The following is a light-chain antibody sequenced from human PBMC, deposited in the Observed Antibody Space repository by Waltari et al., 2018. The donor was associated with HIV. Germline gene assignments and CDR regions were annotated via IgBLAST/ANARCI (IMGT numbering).Light chain of an antibody. J-gene: IGLJ1*01. CDR3: SSYTSSSTLFV. Sequence: QSALTQPASVSGSPGQSIPISCTAASSAIGGYNFAPWYQKHPGKAPKLKIYDCSKRPSGVSNRFSGSKSGNTASLTISGLQAEDEADYYCSSYTSSSTLFVFGTGTKVTVL. V-gene: IGLV2-14*01. CDR2: DCS. CDR1: SSAIGGYNF.